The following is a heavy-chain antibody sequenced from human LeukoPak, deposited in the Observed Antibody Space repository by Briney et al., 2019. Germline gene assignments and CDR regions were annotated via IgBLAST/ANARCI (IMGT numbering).Heavy chain of an antibody. CDR3: ASAGGDSRSPLPFYY. Sequence: GGSLRLSCAASGFTFGSHWMSWVRQAPGKGLEWVANIKQDGSEKYYVDSVKGRFTISRDNAENSLSLQMNSLRAEDTAVYYCASAGGDSRSPLPFYYWGQGTLVTVSS. CDR2: IKQDGSEK. CDR1: GFTFGSHW. V-gene: IGHV3-7*03. J-gene: IGHJ4*02. D-gene: IGHD6-6*01.